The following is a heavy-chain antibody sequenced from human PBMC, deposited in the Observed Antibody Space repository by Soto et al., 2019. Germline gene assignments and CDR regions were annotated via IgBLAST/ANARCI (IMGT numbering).Heavy chain of an antibody. J-gene: IGHJ6*02. V-gene: IGHV3-33*01. CDR3: ARRQISPPTRGAASARGAMVV. CDR1: GFTFNNYG. D-gene: IGHD6-13*01. CDR2: IWNDGNGY. Sequence: QVQLVESGGGVVQPGRSLRLSCAASGFTFNNYGMHWVRQAPGKGLEWVAVIWNDGNGYYYANSVKGRFTISRDNSKNTLYLQMSSLRAEDPAVYYCARRQISPPTRGAASARGAMVVWGQETTVTVSS.